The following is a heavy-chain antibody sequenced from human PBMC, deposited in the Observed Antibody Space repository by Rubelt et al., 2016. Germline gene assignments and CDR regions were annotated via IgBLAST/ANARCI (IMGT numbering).Heavy chain of an antibody. CDR2: IYHSGST. Sequence: GDSIISFYWWTWVRQPPGKGLEWIGEIYHSGSTNYNPSLKSRVTISLDKSKNQFSLNLTSVTAADTAVYYCARFTYTYGYDWIDPWGQGTLVTVSS. D-gene: IGHD5-18*01. CDR1: GDSIISFYW. V-gene: IGHV4-4*02. J-gene: IGHJ5*02. CDR3: ARFTYTYGYDWIDP.